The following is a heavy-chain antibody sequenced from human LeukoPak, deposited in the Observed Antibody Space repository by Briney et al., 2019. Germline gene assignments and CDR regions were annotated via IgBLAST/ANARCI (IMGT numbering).Heavy chain of an antibody. Sequence: ASMKVSCKASGYTFTGYYMHWVRQAPGQGLEWMGWINPNSGGTNYAQKFQGRVTMTRDTSISTAYMELSRLRSDDTAVYYCARGRIAARVVDFDYWGQGTLVTVSS. CDR3: ARGRIAARVVDFDY. D-gene: IGHD6-6*01. CDR1: GYTFTGYY. J-gene: IGHJ4*02. V-gene: IGHV1-2*02. CDR2: INPNSGGT.